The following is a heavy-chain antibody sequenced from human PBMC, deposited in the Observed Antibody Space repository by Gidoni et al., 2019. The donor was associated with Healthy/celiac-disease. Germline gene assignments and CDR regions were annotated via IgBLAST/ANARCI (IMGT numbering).Heavy chain of an antibody. CDR1: GFTFSRYW. CDR3: ARDVLSLDY. J-gene: IGHJ4*02. V-gene: IGHV3-7*05. D-gene: IGHD2-8*01. CDR2: IKQDGSEK. Sequence: EVQLVESGGGLVQPGGSLRLSCTASGFTFSRYWMSWVRQALGKGLEWGANIKQDGSEKYYVDSVKGRFTISRDNAKNSLYLQMNSLRAEDTAVYYCARDVLSLDYWGQGTLVTVSS.